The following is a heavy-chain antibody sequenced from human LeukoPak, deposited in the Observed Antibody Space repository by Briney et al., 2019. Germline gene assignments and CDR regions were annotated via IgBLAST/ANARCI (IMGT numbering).Heavy chain of an antibody. Sequence: GASVKVSCKASGYTFTGYYIHWVRQAPGQGLEWTGIINPSDGTTSYAQKFRGRVTLTRDTSTSTVYMELSSLRSEDTAVYYSARAPANKYDSRLTEDYWGQGTLVTVSS. CDR3: ARAPANKYDSRLTEDY. J-gene: IGHJ4*02. CDR1: GYTFTGYY. D-gene: IGHD3-22*01. CDR2: INPSDGTT. V-gene: IGHV1-46*01.